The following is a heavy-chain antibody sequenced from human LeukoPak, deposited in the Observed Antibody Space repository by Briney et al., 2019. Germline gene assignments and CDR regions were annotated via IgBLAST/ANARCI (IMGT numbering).Heavy chain of an antibody. CDR3: ARSGYSSGWYPFDY. CDR1: GGSISSSSYY. V-gene: IGHV4-39*07. J-gene: IGHJ4*02. CDR2: IYYSGST. Sequence: NPSETLSLTCTVSGGSISSSSYYWGWIRQPPGTGLEWIGSIYYSGSTYYNPSLKSRVTISVDTSKNQFSLKLSSVTAADTAVYYCARSGYSSGWYPFDYWGQGTLVTVSS. D-gene: IGHD6-19*01.